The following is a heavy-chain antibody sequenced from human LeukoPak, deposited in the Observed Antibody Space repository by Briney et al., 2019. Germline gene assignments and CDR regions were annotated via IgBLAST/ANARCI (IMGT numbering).Heavy chain of an antibody. Sequence: PGGSLRLSCAASGFSFSSYTMHWVRQAPGKGLEWVAVISYDGNTKYYADSVKGRFAISRDDSKNTLYLQMSNLRAGDTAIYYCARTGTTTFNFFNPWGQGTLVTASS. V-gene: IGHV3-30*09. CDR3: ARTGTTTFNFFNP. CDR2: ISYDGNTK. CDR1: GFSFSSYT. J-gene: IGHJ5*02. D-gene: IGHD1-1*01.